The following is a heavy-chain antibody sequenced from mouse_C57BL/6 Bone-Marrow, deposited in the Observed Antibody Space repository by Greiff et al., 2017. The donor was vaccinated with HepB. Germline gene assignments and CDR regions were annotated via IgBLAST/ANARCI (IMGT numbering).Heavy chain of an antibody. J-gene: IGHJ1*03. V-gene: IGHV6-3*01. Sequence: EVQVVESGGGLVQPGGSMKLSCVASGFTFSNYWMNWVRQSPEKGLEWVAQIRLKSDNYATHYAESVKGRFTISRDDSKSSVYLQMNNLRAEDTGIYYCKGPYYGSSYPYWYFDVWGTGTTVTVSS. CDR1: GFTFSNYW. CDR3: KGPYYGSSYPYWYFDV. CDR2: IRLKSDNYAT. D-gene: IGHD1-1*01.